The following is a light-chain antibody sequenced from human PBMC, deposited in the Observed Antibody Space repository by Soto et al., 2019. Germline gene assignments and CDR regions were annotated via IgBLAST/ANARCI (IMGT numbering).Light chain of an antibody. CDR1: QGISSY. V-gene: IGKV1-8*01. Sequence: AIRMTQSPSSLSASTGDRVTITCRASQGISSYLAWYQQKPGKAPKLLIYAAYTLQSGVPSRFSGSGSGTDFTLTISCLQSEDFATYYCQQYYSYPGTFGPGTKVDIK. J-gene: IGKJ3*01. CDR3: QQYYSYPGT. CDR2: AAY.